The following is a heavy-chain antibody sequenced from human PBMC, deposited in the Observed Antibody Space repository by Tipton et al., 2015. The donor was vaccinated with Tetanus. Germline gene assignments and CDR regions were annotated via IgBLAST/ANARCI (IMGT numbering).Heavy chain of an antibody. CDR1: GGLLSTGGYS. D-gene: IGHD2-2*01. Sequence: TLSLTCAVSGGLLSTGGYSWGWIRQTPGQGLEWIGYVYHTGSTYYNPSLRGRVIISTVGSKNHVSLRLTSVTAADTAVYYCARGWSECSSWSCSPFDSWGQGTLVTVSS. CDR2: VYHTGST. J-gene: IGHJ4*02. V-gene: IGHV4-30-2*01. CDR3: ARGWSECSSWSCSPFDS.